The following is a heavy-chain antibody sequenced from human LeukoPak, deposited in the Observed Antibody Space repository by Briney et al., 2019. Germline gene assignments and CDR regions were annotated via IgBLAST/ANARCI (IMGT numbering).Heavy chain of an antibody. J-gene: IGHJ3*02. CDR1: GYTFTGYY. Sequence: ASVKVSCKASGYTFTGYYMHWVRHAPGQGLEWMGWINPNSGGTNYAQKFQGRVTMTRDTSISTAYMELSRLRSDDTAVYYCARARDWTGYYSHAFDIWGQGTMVTVSS. CDR2: INPNSGGT. D-gene: IGHD3/OR15-3a*01. CDR3: ARARDWTGYYSHAFDI. V-gene: IGHV1-2*02.